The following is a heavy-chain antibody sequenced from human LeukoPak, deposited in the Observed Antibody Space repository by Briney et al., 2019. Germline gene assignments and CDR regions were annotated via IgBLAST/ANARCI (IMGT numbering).Heavy chain of an antibody. V-gene: IGHV3-7*01. J-gene: IGHJ4*02. CDR1: GGSFSDYY. CDR3: ASSLYYFDY. Sequence: ETLSLTCAFYGGSFSDYYWSWIRQPPGKGLEWVANIKQDGSEKYYVDSVKGRFTISRDNAKNSLYLQMNSLRAEDTAVYYCASSLYYFDYWGQGTLVTVSS. CDR2: IKQDGSEK.